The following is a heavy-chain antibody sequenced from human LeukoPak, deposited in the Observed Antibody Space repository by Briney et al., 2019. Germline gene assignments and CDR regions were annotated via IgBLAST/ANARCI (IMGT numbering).Heavy chain of an antibody. D-gene: IGHD6-19*01. CDR3: AKDQDRGYSSY. Sequence: GGSLRLSCAASGFTFSSYGMHWVRQAPGKGLEWVAFIRYDGSNKYYADSVKGRFTISRDNSKNTLYLQMNSLRAEDTAVYYCAKDQDRGYSSYWGQGTLVTVSS. V-gene: IGHV3-30*02. CDR2: IRYDGSNK. CDR1: GFTFSSYG. J-gene: IGHJ4*02.